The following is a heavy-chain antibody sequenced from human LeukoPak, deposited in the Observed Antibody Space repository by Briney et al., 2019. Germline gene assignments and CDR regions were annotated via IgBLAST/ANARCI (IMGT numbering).Heavy chain of an antibody. CDR2: INPNSGGT. J-gene: IGHJ3*02. CDR1: GYTFTGYY. CDR3: AAAGWSGSYYIGDAFHI. V-gene: IGHV1-2*02. D-gene: IGHD3-10*02. Sequence: GASVKVSCKASGYTFTGYYMHWVRQAPGQGLEWMGWINPNSGGTNYAQKFQGRVTMTRDTSISTAYMELSRLRSDDTAVYYCAAAGWSGSYYIGDAFHIWGQGTMVTVSS.